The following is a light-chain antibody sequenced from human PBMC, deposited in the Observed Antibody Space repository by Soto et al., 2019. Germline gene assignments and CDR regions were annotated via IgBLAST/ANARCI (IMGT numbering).Light chain of an antibody. Sequence: QSVLTQPPSASGTPGQRVTISCSGSSSNIGSNYVYWYQQLPGTAPKLLIYRNNQRPSAVPDRFSGSKSGTSASLAISGLRSEDEADYYCAAWDDSLSGRYVFGTGTKLTVL. J-gene: IGLJ1*01. CDR1: SSNIGSNY. CDR3: AAWDDSLSGRYV. CDR2: RNN. V-gene: IGLV1-47*01.